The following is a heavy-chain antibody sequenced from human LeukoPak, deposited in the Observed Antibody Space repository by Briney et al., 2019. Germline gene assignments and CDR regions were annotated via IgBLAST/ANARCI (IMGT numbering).Heavy chain of an antibody. CDR1: GFTFSNDL. D-gene: IGHD4/OR15-4a*01. Sequence: PGGSLRLSCAASGFTFSNDLMGCGPHAPGKRLGRGANIKQDGSEKYYVESVKGRFTISRDNAKNSLYLQMNSLRADDTAVYYCARVAGANWYFDLWGRGTLVTVSS. CDR3: ARVAGANWYFDL. V-gene: IGHV3-7*04. CDR2: IKQDGSEK. J-gene: IGHJ2*01.